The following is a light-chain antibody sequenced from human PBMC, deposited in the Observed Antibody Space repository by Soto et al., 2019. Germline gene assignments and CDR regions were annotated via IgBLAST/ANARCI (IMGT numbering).Light chain of an antibody. CDR1: QSISRS. J-gene: IGKJ1*01. Sequence: DIQMTQSPSSLSAFVGDRVTMTCRPSQSISRSLNWYQQKPGKAPKLLVYGASSLQSGVPSRFSGSGSGTDFTLTISNLRPEDFATYYCQHERTFGQGTEVEFK. V-gene: IGKV1-39*01. CDR2: GAS. CDR3: QHERT.